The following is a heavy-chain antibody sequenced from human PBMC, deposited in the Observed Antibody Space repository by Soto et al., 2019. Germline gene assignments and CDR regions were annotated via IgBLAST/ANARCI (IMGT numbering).Heavy chain of an antibody. D-gene: IGHD3-3*01. J-gene: IGHJ4*02. Sequence: SETLSLTCAVYGGSFSGYYWSWIRQPPGKGLEWIGEINHSGSTNYNPSLKSRVTISVDTSKNQFSLKLSSVTAADTAVYYCVRGGSPYYDFWSGYYSSGGDYWGQGTLVTVSS. CDR2: INHSGST. CDR1: GGSFSGYY. CDR3: VRGGSPYYDFWSGYYSSGGDY. V-gene: IGHV4-34*01.